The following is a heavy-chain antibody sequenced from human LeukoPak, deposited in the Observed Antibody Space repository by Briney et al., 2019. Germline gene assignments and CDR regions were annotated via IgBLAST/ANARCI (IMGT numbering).Heavy chain of an antibody. CDR3: ARSRDGYKSLFDY. Sequence: KPSETLSLTCTVSGGSISSSSYYWGWIRQPPGKGLEWIGSIYYSGSTYYNPSLKSRVTISVDTSKNQFSLKLSSVTAADTAVYFCARSRDGYKSLFDYWGQGTLVTVSS. V-gene: IGHV4-39*07. D-gene: IGHD5-24*01. CDR1: GGSISSSSYY. CDR2: IYYSGST. J-gene: IGHJ4*02.